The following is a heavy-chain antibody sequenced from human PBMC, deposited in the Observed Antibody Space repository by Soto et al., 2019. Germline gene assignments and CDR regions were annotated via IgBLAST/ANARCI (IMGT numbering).Heavy chain of an antibody. CDR1: GFPLSTSGVG. D-gene: IGHD7-27*01. V-gene: IGHV2-5*02. CDR2: IYWDDDK. CDR3: AHSLIPNWGSRGAFDY. J-gene: IGHJ4*02. Sequence: QITLKESGPTLVKPTQTLTLTCTFSGFPLSTSGVGVGWIRQPPGKALEWLALIYWDDDKRYSPSLKSRRTITKDTSKNQVVLTMTNMDPVDTATYYCAHSLIPNWGSRGAFDYWGQGTLVTVSS.